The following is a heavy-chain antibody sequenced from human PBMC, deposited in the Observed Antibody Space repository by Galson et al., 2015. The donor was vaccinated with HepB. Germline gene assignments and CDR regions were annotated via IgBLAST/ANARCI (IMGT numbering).Heavy chain of an antibody. J-gene: IGHJ2*01. CDR2: IYYSGTT. D-gene: IGHD2-8*02. CDR1: GVSISSGGYY. Sequence: TLSLTCNVSGVSISSGGYYWSWIRQHPGKGLEWIGYIYYSGTTYYNPSLKSRVTISVDTSKNQFSLKLNSVTAADTAVYYCARRYCTGGICYGSHWYFDLWGRGTLVTVSS. CDR3: ARRYCTGGICYGSHWYFDL. V-gene: IGHV4-31*03.